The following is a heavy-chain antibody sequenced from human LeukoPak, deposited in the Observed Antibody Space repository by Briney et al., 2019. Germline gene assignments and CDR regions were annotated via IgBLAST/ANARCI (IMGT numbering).Heavy chain of an antibody. CDR2: MNPNSGNT. CDR3: ARGYPELGAFDI. CDR1: GYTFTSYD. Sequence: ASVKVSCKASGYTFTSYDINWVRQATGQGLEWMGWMNPNSGNTGCAQKFQGRVTITRNTSISTAYMELSSLRSEDTAVYYCARGYPELGAFDIWGQGTMVTVSS. V-gene: IGHV1-8*03. D-gene: IGHD1-26*01. J-gene: IGHJ3*02.